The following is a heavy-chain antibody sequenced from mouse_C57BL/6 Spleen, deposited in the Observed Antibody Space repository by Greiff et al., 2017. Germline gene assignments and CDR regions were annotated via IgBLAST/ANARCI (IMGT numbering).Heavy chain of an antibody. J-gene: IGHJ3*01. D-gene: IGHD1-1*01. Sequence: QVQLQQSGAELVKPGASVKISCKASGYAFSSYWMNWVKQRPGQGLEWIGQIYPGDGDTNYNGKFKGKATLTADKSSSTAYMQLSSRTSEDAAVYFCARDYYGRRGAWFAYWGQGTLVTVSA. CDR2: IYPGDGDT. CDR1: GYAFSSYW. CDR3: ARDYYGRRGAWFAY. V-gene: IGHV1-80*01.